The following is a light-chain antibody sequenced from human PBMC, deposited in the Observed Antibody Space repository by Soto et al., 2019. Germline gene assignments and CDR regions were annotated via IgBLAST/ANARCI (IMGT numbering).Light chain of an antibody. Sequence: IPMTQSPSTLSASVLYAVTVTCRASQSVSGWLAWYQQKPGEAPKLLIYDASALPRGVPSRFSGSGSGTKFTLTIASLQPDDFATYYCQQYETFSGTFGPGTKVDIK. CDR2: DAS. J-gene: IGKJ1*01. V-gene: IGKV1-5*01. CDR1: QSVSGW. CDR3: QQYETFSGT.